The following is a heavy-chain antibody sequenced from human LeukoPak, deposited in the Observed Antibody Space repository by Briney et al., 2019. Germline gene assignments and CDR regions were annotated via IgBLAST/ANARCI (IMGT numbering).Heavy chain of an antibody. CDR2: VFSSGST. V-gene: IGHV4-39*07. CDR1: GGSISSGGYY. D-gene: IGHD6-13*01. CDR3: ARSSTWHYFYSVDV. J-gene: IGHJ6*02. Sequence: SETLSLTCAVSGGSISSGGYYWGWVRQPPGKGLEWIGSVFSSGSTYYNPSLRSRVTISEDTSKNEFSLKLISVTAADTAVYYCARSSTWHYFYSVDVWGQGTTVTVSS.